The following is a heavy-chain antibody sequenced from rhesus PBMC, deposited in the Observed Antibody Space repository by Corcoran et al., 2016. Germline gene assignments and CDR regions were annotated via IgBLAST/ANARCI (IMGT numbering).Heavy chain of an antibody. V-gene: IGHV4-122*02. J-gene: IGHJ4*01. CDR1: GYSISSGYG. D-gene: IGHD2-15*01. Sequence: QLQLQESGPGLVKPSETLSLTCAVSGYSISSGYGWSWIRQPPGKGLVWIGYISYSGSNSYNPSRKSRVTISRDTSKNQFSLKLSSVTAADTAVYYCARDEAEYCSSTYCSSGDYWGQGVLVTVSS. CDR3: ARDEAEYCSSTYCSSGDY. CDR2: ISYSGSN.